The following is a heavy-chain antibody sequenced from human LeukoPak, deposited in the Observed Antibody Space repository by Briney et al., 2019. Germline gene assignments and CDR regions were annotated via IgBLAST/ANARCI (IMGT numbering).Heavy chain of an antibody. CDR1: GGSISSGDYY. CDR3: ARGGQYSGSYSFDY. CDR2: IHYSGST. D-gene: IGHD1-26*01. J-gene: IGHJ4*02. Sequence: SETLSLTCTVSGGSISSGDYYWSWIRQPPGKGLEWIGYIHYSGSTYYNPSLKSRVTISVDTSKNQFSLKLSSVTAADTAVYYCARGGQYSGSYSFDYWGQGTLVTVSS. V-gene: IGHV4-30-4*01.